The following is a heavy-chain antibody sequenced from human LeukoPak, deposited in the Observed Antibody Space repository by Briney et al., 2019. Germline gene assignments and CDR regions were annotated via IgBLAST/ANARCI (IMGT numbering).Heavy chain of an antibody. V-gene: IGHV3-7*03. CDR2: TNPDGTAK. CDR1: GLTFSDSW. CDR3: TRDGGWNRFDY. Sequence: PGGSLRLSCAASGLTFSDSWMTWVRQASGKGLEWVANTNPDGTAKNYVGSVKGRFTISRNNAKNSLYLQMNSLRAEDTAVYYCTRDGGWNRFDYWGQGTLVTVSS. D-gene: IGHD1-1*01. J-gene: IGHJ4*02.